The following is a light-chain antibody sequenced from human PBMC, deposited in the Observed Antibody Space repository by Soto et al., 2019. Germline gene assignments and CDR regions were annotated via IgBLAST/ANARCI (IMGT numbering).Light chain of an antibody. CDR3: QPRSNWPLT. Sequence: EILLTQSPGTLSLSPGERAPLSRRASQSVSSYLAWYQQKPGQAPRLLIYDAYNRATGITARFSGSGSGTDFTLTISSLEPEDFAVYYCQPRSNWPLTFGQGTRLEIK. V-gene: IGKV3-11*01. CDR2: DAY. J-gene: IGKJ5*01. CDR1: QSVSSY.